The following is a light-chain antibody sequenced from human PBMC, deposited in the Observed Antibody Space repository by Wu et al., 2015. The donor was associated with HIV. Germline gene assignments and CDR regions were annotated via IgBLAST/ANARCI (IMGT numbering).Light chain of an antibody. J-gene: IGKJ1*01. CDR1: PSVASE. CDR2: DAS. CDR3: QQYNIWPT. V-gene: IGKV3-15*01. Sequence: EVVLTQSPATLSVSLGERATLSCRASPSVASELAWFQHKAGQAPRLLVYDASNRATGVPARFSGSGSGREFTLTIDDIQFEDFGLYYCQQYNIWPTFGRGT.